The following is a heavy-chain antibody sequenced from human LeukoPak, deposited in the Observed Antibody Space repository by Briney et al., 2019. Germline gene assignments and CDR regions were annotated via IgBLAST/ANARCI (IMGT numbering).Heavy chain of an antibody. CDR2: ISGSGGGT. Sequence: PGGSLRPSCAASGFTFTSYAMNWVRQAPGKGLEWVSGISGSGGGTYYADSVKGRFTISRDNSRNTLYLQMNSLRAEDTAVYYCAKDLQQLVRRGNWFDPWGQGTLVTVSS. D-gene: IGHD6-6*01. CDR3: AKDLQQLVRRGNWFDP. CDR1: GFTFTSYA. J-gene: IGHJ5*02. V-gene: IGHV3-23*01.